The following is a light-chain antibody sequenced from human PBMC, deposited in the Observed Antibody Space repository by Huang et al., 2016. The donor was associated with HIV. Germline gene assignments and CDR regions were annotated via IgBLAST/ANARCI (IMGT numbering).Light chain of an antibody. CDR2: GVS. Sequence: ETVMTQSPATLSVSPGERAPLSCRASQSVSRNLAWYQQKPGQAPRRRVYGVSTRADSVPARFSGSGSGTNFTLTIDSLQSEDFAVYYCQQFNNWPLYTFGQGTKLEIK. J-gene: IGKJ2*01. V-gene: IGKV3-15*01. CDR1: QSVSRN. CDR3: QQFNNWPLYT.